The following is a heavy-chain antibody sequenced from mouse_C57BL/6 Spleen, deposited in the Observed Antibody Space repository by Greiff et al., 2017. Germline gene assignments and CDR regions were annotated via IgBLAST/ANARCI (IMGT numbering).Heavy chain of an antibody. CDR3: ARGGNHYYAMDY. CDR2: IDPSDSET. D-gene: IGHD2-1*01. V-gene: IGHV1-52*01. Sequence: QVQLQQPGAELVRPGSSVKLSCKASGYTFTSYWMHWVKQRPIQGLEWIGNIDPSDSETHYNQKFKDKATLTVDKSSSTAYMQLSSLTSEDSAFYYCARGGNHYYAMDYWGQGTSVTVSS. CDR1: GYTFTSYW. J-gene: IGHJ4*01.